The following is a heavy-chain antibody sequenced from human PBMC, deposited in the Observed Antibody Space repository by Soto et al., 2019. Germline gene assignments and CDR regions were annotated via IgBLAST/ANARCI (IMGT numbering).Heavy chain of an antibody. CDR2: ISAYNGDT. CDR1: GYTFIRNG. V-gene: IGHV1-18*01. D-gene: IGHD1-7*01. CDR3: ARDLGTLTPGY. J-gene: IGHJ4*02. Sequence: QVQLVQSGTEVKKPGASVKVSCKASGYTFIRNGINWVRQAPGQGLEWMGWISAYNGDTNYAQKLQGRVTLTTATSTSTAYMELRSLRSDDTAVHYCARDLGTLTPGYWGQGTLVTVS.